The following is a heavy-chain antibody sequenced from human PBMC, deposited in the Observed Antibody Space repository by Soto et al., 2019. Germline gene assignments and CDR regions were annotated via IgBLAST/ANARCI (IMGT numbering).Heavy chain of an antibody. CDR2: IHYSGNT. V-gene: IGHV4-39*01. CDR1: GGYIRSRGYF. D-gene: IGHD2-2*01. J-gene: IGHJ4*02. CDR3: ARSKPLDCSTTSCLGDYFDY. Sequence: SETHRLTYTVSGGYIRSRGYFWIWIHKNPGKGLEWIGNIHYSGNTNSNPSLKSRVIISVDTSKNQFSLRLRSVTAADTAVYYCARSKPLDCSTTSCLGDYFDYWGQGALVTVSS.